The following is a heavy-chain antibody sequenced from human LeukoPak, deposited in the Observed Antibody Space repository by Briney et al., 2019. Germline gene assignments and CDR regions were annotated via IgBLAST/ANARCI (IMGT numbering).Heavy chain of an antibody. CDR1: GFTSSSYW. CDR2: IKQDGSEK. Sequence: GGSLRLSCAASGFTSSSYWMSWVRQAPGKGLEWVANIKQDGSEKYYVDSVKGRFTISRDNAKNSLYLQMNSLRAEDTAVYYCARVYRVLRFLEWLSRSRGTLDPWGQGTLVTVSS. CDR3: ARVYRVLRFLEWLSRSRGTLDP. J-gene: IGHJ5*02. V-gene: IGHV3-7*01. D-gene: IGHD3-3*01.